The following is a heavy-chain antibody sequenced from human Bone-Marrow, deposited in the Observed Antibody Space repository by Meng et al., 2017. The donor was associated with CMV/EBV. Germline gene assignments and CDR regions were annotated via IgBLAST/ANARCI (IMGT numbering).Heavy chain of an antibody. J-gene: IGHJ5*02. CDR2: INPNSGDT. Sequence: CEASGYAFPGYYIHWVRQAHGQGLEWMGWINPNSGDTDYAQKFQGRVTMTRDTSISTAYMELSRLRSVDTAVYYCARYSSSSWWFDPWGQGTLVTVSS. CDR1: GYAFPGYY. CDR3: ARYSSSSWWFDP. V-gene: IGHV1-2*02. D-gene: IGHD6-6*01.